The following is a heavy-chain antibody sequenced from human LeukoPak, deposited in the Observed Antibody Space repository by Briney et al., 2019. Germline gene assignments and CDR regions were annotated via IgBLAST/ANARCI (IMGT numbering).Heavy chain of an antibody. D-gene: IGHD6-13*01. Sequence: PGGSLRLTCACSRLTYSSYHLNEVRQAPGKGLEWVSSISSGSSYIYFADSMKGRFTISRDNTQNLVYLQMNSLKAEDTAVYFCARGAAGDDIPYYLDFSGQGTLVTVSS. J-gene: IGHJ4*02. CDR2: ISSGSSYI. CDR3: ARGAAGDDIPYYLDF. V-gene: IGHV3-21*06. CDR1: RLTYSSYH.